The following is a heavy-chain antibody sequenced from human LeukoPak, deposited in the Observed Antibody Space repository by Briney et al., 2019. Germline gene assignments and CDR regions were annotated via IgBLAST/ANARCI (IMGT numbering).Heavy chain of an antibody. CDR2: IYTSGST. Sequence: SEALSLTCTVSGGSISSYYWSWIRQPAGKGLEWIGRIYTSGSTNYNPSLKSRVTMSVDTSKNQFSLKLSSVTAADTAVYYCARAGRLAAAGHIDYWGQGTLVTVSS. D-gene: IGHD6-13*01. V-gene: IGHV4-4*07. CDR3: ARAGRLAAAGHIDY. J-gene: IGHJ4*02. CDR1: GGSISSYY.